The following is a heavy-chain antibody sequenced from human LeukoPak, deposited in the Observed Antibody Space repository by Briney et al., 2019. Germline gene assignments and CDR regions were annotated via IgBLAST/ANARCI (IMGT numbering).Heavy chain of an antibody. D-gene: IGHD3-3*01. CDR1: GYTFTNYG. Sequence: ASVKVSCKASGYTFTNYGISWVRQAPGQGLEWMGWISAYNGNTNYAQKLQGRVTMTTDTSTTTAYMEMRSLRSDDTAVYYCARDGLRFLECTTSWFDPWGQGTLVTVSS. V-gene: IGHV1-18*01. CDR2: ISAYNGNT. J-gene: IGHJ5*02. CDR3: ARDGLRFLECTTSWFDP.